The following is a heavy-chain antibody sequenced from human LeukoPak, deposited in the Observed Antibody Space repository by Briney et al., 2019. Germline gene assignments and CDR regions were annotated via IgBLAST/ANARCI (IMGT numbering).Heavy chain of an antibody. CDR3: ARDRFGVRGVLDY. CDR1: GFTFSSYS. D-gene: IGHD3-10*01. CDR2: ISSSSSYI. J-gene: IGHJ4*02. V-gene: IGHV3-21*01. Sequence: GESLRLSCAASGFTFSSYSMNWVRQAPGKGLEWVSSISSSSSYIYYADSVKGRFTISRDNAKNSLYLQMNSLRAEDTAVYYCARDRFGVRGVLDYWGQGTLVTVSS.